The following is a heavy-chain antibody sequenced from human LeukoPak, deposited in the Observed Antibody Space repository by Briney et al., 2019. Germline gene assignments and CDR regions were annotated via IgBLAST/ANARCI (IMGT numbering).Heavy chain of an antibody. V-gene: IGHV4-34*01. J-gene: IGHJ6*02. D-gene: IGHD2-2*02. CDR3: ARVGYCSSTSCYRHYYYGMDV. CDR2: INHSGST. Sequence: SETLSLTCAVYVASFSGYYWSWIRQPPGKGLEWIGEINHSGSTNYNPSLKSRVTISVDTSKNQFSLKLSSVTAADTAVYYCARVGYCSSTSCYRHYYYGMDVWGQGTTVTVSS. CDR1: VASFSGYY.